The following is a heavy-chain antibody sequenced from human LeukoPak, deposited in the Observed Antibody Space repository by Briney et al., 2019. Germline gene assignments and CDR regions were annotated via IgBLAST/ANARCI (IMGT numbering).Heavy chain of an antibody. Sequence: HPGGSLRLSCAASGFTFSSYGMHWVRQAPGKGLEWVAFIRYDGSNKYYADSVKGRFTISRDNAKNSLYLQMNSLRAEDTAVYYCARDEVATIGGYYYYYMDVWGKGTTVTISS. CDR2: IRYDGSNK. CDR1: GFTFSSYG. J-gene: IGHJ6*03. V-gene: IGHV3-30*02. CDR3: ARDEVATIGGYYYYYMDV. D-gene: IGHD5-12*01.